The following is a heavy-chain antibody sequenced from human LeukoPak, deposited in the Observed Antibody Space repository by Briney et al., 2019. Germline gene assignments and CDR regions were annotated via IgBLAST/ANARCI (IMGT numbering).Heavy chain of an antibody. CDR2: VNSDARST. CDR3: VRDRPSNYFDAGVDVFDI. J-gene: IGHJ3*02. Sequence: GGSLRLSCVASGFTFSDYWMHWVRQAPGKGLAWVSRVNSDARSTTYADSVKGRFTISRDNAKSTLYLKMNSLRVEDTAVYYCVRDRPSNYFDAGVDVFDIWGQGTMVTVSS. CDR1: GFTFSDYW. D-gene: IGHD3-22*01. V-gene: IGHV3-74*01.